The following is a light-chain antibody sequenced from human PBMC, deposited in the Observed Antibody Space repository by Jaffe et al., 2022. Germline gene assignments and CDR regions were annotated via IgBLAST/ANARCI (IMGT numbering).Light chain of an antibody. Sequence: EIVLTQSPGTLSLSPGDRGTLSCRASHSVNSSFLAWYQQTPGQAPRLLIYGASSRATGIPDRFSGSGSGTDFTLTITRLEPEDFAVYFCQQYSSAPRTFGQGTKVEIK. CDR3: QQYSSAPRT. CDR2: GAS. V-gene: IGKV3-20*01. CDR1: HSVNSSF. J-gene: IGKJ1*01.